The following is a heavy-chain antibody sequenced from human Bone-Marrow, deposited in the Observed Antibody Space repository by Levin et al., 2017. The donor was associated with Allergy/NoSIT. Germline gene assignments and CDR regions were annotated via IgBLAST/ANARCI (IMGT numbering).Heavy chain of an antibody. CDR3: ARGSGSTNCGNYDYGLDG. CDR2: TRNKAKSYTT. D-gene: IGHD2-2*01. CDR1: GFTFSDHY. J-gene: IGHJ6*02. Sequence: GGSLRLSCAASGFTFSDHYMDWVRQAPGKGLEWVGRTRNKAKSYTTEYAASVKGRFTISRDDSKNSLYLQMNSLKTEDTALYYCARGSGSTNCGNYDYGLDGWGQGTAVTVSS. V-gene: IGHV3-72*01.